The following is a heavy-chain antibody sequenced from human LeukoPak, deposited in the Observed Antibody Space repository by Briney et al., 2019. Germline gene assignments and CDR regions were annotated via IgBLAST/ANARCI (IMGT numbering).Heavy chain of an antibody. D-gene: IGHD4-17*01. CDR2: ISYDGSNK. CDR1: GFTFSSYG. CDR3: AKAMTTVTTPSTADDY. J-gene: IGHJ4*02. Sequence: PGRSLRLSCAASGFTFSSYGMHWVRRAPGKGLEWVAVISYDGSNKYYADSVKGRFTISRDNSKNTLYLQMNSLRAEDTAVYYCAKAMTTVTTPSTADDYWGQGTLVTVSS. V-gene: IGHV3-30*18.